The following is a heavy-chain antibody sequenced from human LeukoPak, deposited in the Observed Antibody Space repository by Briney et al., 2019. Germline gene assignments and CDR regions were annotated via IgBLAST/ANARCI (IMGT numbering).Heavy chain of an antibody. CDR3: ARDGQYSSSSIITYYYYYGMDA. CDR1: GYTFTSYG. Sequence: ASVKVSCKASGYTFTSYGISWVRQAPGQGLEWMGWISAYNGNTNYAQKLQGRVTMTTDTSTSTAYMELRSLRSDDTAVYYCARDGQYSSSSIITYYYYYGMDAWGQGTTVTVSS. V-gene: IGHV1-18*01. CDR2: ISAYNGNT. J-gene: IGHJ6*02. D-gene: IGHD6-13*01.